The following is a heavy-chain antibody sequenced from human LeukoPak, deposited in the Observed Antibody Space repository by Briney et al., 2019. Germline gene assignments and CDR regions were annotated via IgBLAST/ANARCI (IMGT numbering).Heavy chain of an antibody. CDR3: AIPRDYGDYYFDS. CDR1: GYIFTGYY. J-gene: IGHJ4*02. D-gene: IGHD4-17*01. V-gene: IGHV1-2*06. Sequence: ASVKVSCKASGYIFTGYYLHWVRQALGQGLEWMGRINPNTGGTDYAQKFQGRVTMTRDTSISTAYMEVSRLTSDDAAVYFYAIPRDYGDYYFDSWGQGTLVTVSS. CDR2: INPNTGGT.